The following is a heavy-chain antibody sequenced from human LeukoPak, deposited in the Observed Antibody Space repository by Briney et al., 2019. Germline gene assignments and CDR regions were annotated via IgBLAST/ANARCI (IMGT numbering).Heavy chain of an antibody. D-gene: IGHD3-16*01. CDR1: GYSISSGYY. CDR3: ARETSQKGAHYMDV. V-gene: IGHV4-38-2*02. J-gene: IGHJ6*03. CDR2: IYHSGST. Sequence: SETLSLTCTVSGYSISSGYYWGRIRQPPGKGLEWIGSIYHSGSTYYNPSLKSRVTISVDTSKNQFSLKLSSVTAADTAVYYCARETSQKGAHYMDVWGKGTTVTISS.